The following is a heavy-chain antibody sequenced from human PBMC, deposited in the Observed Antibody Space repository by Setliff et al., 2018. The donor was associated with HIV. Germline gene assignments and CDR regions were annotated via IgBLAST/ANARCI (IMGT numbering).Heavy chain of an antibody. CDR1: GDSVSSASYY. D-gene: IGHD7-27*01. CDR3: ARLGYRWGGNDY. J-gene: IGHJ4*02. CDR2: INHSGST. Sequence: SETLSLTCTVSGDSVSSASYYWSWIRQPPGKGLEWIGEINHSGSTNYNPSLKSRVTISVDTSKNQFSLKLSSVTAADTAVYYCARLGYRWGGNDYWGQGTLVTVSS. V-gene: IGHV4-39*07.